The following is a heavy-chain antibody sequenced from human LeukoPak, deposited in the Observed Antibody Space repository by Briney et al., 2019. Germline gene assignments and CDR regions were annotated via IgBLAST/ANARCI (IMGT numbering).Heavy chain of an antibody. J-gene: IGHJ3*02. CDR2: INHSGST. Sequence: SETLSLTCAVYGGSFSGYYWSWIRQPPGKGLEWIGEINHSGSTNYNPSLKSRVTISVDTSKNQFSLKLNSVTAADTAVYYCARGPTRDDVFDIWGQGTMVTVSS. CDR1: GGSFSGYY. CDR3: ARGPTRDDVFDI. V-gene: IGHV4-34*01.